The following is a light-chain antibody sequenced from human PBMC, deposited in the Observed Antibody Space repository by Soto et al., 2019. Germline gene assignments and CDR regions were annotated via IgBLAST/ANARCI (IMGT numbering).Light chain of an antibody. J-gene: IGLJ1*01. V-gene: IGLV2-14*01. CDR1: GSDIGAYNY. CDR2: GVT. CDR3: SSFTTSYFYV. Sequence: QSVLTQPASVSGSPGQSITISCTGSGSDIGAYNYVSWYQQHPGKAPKLLIHGVTRRPSGVSSRFSASKSAYTASLTISRLQAEDEANYYCSSFTTSYFYVFGPGTKVTVL.